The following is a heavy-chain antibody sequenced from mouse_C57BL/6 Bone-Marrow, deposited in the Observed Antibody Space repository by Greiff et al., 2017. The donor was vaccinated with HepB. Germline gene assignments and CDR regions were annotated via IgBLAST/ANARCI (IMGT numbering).Heavy chain of an antibody. Sequence: QVQLQQSGAELVRPGASVTLSCKASGYTFTDYEMHWVKQTPVHGLEWIGAIDPETGGTAYNQKFKGKAILTADKSSSTAYMELRSLTSEDSAVYYCTRRHYYGSSPYYFDYWGQGTTLTVSS. CDR1: GYTFTDYE. V-gene: IGHV1-15*01. CDR2: IDPETGGT. D-gene: IGHD1-1*01. CDR3: TRRHYYGSSPYYFDY. J-gene: IGHJ2*01.